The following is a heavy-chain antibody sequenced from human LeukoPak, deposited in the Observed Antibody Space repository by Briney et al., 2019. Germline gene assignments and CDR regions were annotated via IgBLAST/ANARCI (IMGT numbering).Heavy chain of an antibody. J-gene: IGHJ4*02. Sequence: PGGSLRLSCAASGFTFSSYGMHWVRQAPGKGLEGVAFIRYDGSNKYYADSVKGRFTISRDNSKNMLYLQMNSLRAEDTAVYYCAKESGEPYYFDYWGQGTLVTVSS. CDR1: GFTFSSYG. D-gene: IGHD1-26*01. CDR3: AKESGEPYYFDY. V-gene: IGHV3-30*02. CDR2: IRYDGSNK.